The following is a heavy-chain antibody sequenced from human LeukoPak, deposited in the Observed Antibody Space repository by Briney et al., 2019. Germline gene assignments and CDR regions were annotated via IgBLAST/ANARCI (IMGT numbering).Heavy chain of an antibody. V-gene: IGHV1-18*01. J-gene: IGHJ3*01. CDR3: ARTQWLEDAFDF. D-gene: IGHD6-19*01. CDR1: VETFSKDA. Sequence: SANASSKPSVETFSKDATGGGRPGPQQGLEWMGRISTYTGNTHYAQKFQGRVTMPTDTSTNIAYLELRDLRSDDTAVYYCARTQWLEDAFDFWGQGPVVTVSS. CDR2: ISTYTGNT.